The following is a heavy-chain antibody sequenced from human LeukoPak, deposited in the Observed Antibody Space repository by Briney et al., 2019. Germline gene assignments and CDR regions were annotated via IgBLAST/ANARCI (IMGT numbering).Heavy chain of an antibody. CDR3: ARDLNTLGYDSFDY. V-gene: IGHV3-11*04. Sequence: PGGSLRLSCAASGFTFSDYYMIWIRQAPGKGLEWLSYISGSTSTIYYADSVKGRFTISRDNAKNSLYLQMNSLRAEDTAVYYCARDLNTLGYDSFDYWGQGTLVTVSS. CDR2: ISGSTSTI. D-gene: IGHD5-12*01. J-gene: IGHJ4*02. CDR1: GFTFSDYY.